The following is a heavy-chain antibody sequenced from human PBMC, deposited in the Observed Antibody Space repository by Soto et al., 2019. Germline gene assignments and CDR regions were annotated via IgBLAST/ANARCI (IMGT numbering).Heavy chain of an antibody. CDR1: GYTFPGYY. CDR3: ARGQSDYYDSSGYLPVDFDY. D-gene: IGHD3-22*01. J-gene: IGHJ4*02. V-gene: IGHV1-2*04. CDR2: INPNSGGT. Sequence: ASVKVSCKASGYTFPGYYMHWVRQAPGQGLEWMGWINPNSGGTNYAQKFQGWVTMTRDTSISTAYMELSRLRSDDTAVYYCARGQSDYYDSSGYLPVDFDYWGQGTLVTVSS.